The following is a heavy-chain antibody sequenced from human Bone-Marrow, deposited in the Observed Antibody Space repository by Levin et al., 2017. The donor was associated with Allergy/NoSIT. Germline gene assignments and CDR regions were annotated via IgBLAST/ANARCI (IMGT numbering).Heavy chain of an antibody. D-gene: IGHD6-6*01. V-gene: IGHV3-48*03. J-gene: IGHJ4*02. Sequence: GGSLRLSCTASGFTFSSYEMNWVRQAPGKGLEWVSYISNSGDTIYYADSVKGRFTISRDNAKNSLFLQMNSLRAEDTAIYYCASLRIAARIWAPFDYWGQGTLVTVSS. CDR3: ASLRIAARIWAPFDY. CDR2: ISNSGDTI. CDR1: GFTFSSYE.